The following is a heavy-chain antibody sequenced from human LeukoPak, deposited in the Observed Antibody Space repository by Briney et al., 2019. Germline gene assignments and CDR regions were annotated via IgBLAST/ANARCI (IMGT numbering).Heavy chain of an antibody. Sequence: GGSLRLSCAVSGFTFRRHVMSWVRQAPGKGLEWVSAIGGSGGSTYYYADSVQGRFTISRDNSKNTLYLQMNRLRAEDTAVYYCASPDYYGSGSYYAVYHYGMDVWGQGTTVTVSS. CDR2: IGGSGGST. J-gene: IGHJ6*02. V-gene: IGHV3-23*01. D-gene: IGHD3-10*01. CDR1: GFTFRRHV. CDR3: ASPDYYGSGSYYAVYHYGMDV.